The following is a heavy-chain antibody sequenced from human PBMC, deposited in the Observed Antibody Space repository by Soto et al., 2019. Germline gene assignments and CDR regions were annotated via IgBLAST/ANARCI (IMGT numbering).Heavy chain of an antibody. CDR1: GYSFTSYF. Sequence: EVQLVQSGAEVKKPGESLKISCKGSGYSFTSYFIGWVRQMPGKGLEWMGIICPGDSDTRYSPSFQGQVTISPYKSISTAYRQWSSLKASDTAIYYCARRTATTSPTDYWGQGTLVTVSS. V-gene: IGHV5-51*03. CDR2: ICPGDSDT. J-gene: IGHJ4*02. CDR3: ARRTATTSPTDY. D-gene: IGHD1-1*01.